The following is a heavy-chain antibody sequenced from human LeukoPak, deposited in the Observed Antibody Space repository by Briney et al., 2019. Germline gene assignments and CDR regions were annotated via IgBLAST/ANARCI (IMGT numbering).Heavy chain of an antibody. CDR1: GFTFSSYA. V-gene: IGHV3-30*04. CDR2: ISYDGRNK. D-gene: IGHD1-14*01. J-gene: IGHJ4*02. CDR3: ARNFNHLDY. Sequence: PGGSLRLSCAASGFTFSSYAMHWVRQAPGKGLEWVAVISYDGRNKYYTDSVKGRFPISRDNSKNTLYLQMNSLRAEDTAVYYCARNFNHLDYWGQGTLVTVSS.